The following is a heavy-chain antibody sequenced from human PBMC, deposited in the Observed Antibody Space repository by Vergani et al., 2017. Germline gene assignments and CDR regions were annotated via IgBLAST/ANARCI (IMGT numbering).Heavy chain of an antibody. CDR2: IWYDGSNK. V-gene: IGHV3-33*01. J-gene: IGHJ4*02. CDR1: GFTFSCYG. Sequence: QVQLVESGGGVVQPGRSLRLSCAASGFTFSCYGMHWVRQAPGKGLEWVAVIWYDGSNKYYADSVKGRFTISRDNSKNTLYLQMNSLRAEDTAVYYCARSYYDFWSGYSYYFDYWGQGTLVTVSS. CDR3: ARSYYDFWSGYSYYFDY. D-gene: IGHD3-3*01.